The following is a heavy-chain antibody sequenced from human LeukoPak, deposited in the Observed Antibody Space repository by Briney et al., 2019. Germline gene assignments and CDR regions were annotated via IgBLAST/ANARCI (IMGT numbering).Heavy chain of an antibody. V-gene: IGHV4-59*01. D-gene: IGHD3-10*01. J-gene: IGHJ5*02. Sequence: SETLSLTCTVSGGSISSYYWSWIRQPPGKGLEWIGYIYYSGSTNYNPSLKSRVTISGETSKNQFSLKLSSVTAADTAVYYCARGREIITMVRGVIHWFDPWGQGTLVTVSS. CDR2: IYYSGST. CDR3: ARGREIITMVRGVIHWFDP. CDR1: GGSISSYY.